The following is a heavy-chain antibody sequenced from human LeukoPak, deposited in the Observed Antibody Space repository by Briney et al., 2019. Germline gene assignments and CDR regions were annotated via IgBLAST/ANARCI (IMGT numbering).Heavy chain of an antibody. V-gene: IGHV4-30-2*01. D-gene: IGHD3-10*01. CDR1: GGSISSGGYS. Sequence: SQTLSLTCAVSGGSISSGGYSWSWIRQPAGKGLEWIGYIYHSGSTYYNPSLKSRVTISVDRSKNQFSLKLSSVTAADTTVYYCARSRSYLYGSGSNNWFDPWGQGTLVTVSS. CDR2: IYHSGST. J-gene: IGHJ5*02. CDR3: ARSRSYLYGSGSNNWFDP.